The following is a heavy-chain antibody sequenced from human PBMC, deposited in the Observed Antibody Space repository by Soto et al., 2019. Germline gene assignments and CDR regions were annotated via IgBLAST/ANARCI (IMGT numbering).Heavy chain of an antibody. CDR2: ISRSSRSV. CDR3: ARSVVVAAAKDTFDI. Sequence: GGSLRLSCVASGFTLSSYSMNWVRQAPGKGLEWVSSISRSSRSVYYADSVKGRFTISRDNAKNSLYLQMNSLRAEDTVVDYCARSVVVAAAKDTFDIWGQGTMVTVSS. CDR1: GFTLSSYS. J-gene: IGHJ3*02. V-gene: IGHV3-21*01. D-gene: IGHD2-15*01.